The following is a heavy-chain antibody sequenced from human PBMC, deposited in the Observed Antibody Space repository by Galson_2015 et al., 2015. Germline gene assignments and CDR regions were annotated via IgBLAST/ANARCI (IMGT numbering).Heavy chain of an antibody. CDR2: ISSSGSTI. CDR1: GFTFSDYY. J-gene: IGHJ3*02. Sequence: SLRLSCAASGFTFSDYYMSWIRQAPGKGLEWVSYISSSGSTIYYADSVKGRFTISRDNAKNSLYLQMNSLRAEDTAVYYCARESLGWQWLPSDAFDIWGQGTMVTVSS. V-gene: IGHV3-11*01. CDR3: ARESLGWQWLPSDAFDI. D-gene: IGHD6-19*01.